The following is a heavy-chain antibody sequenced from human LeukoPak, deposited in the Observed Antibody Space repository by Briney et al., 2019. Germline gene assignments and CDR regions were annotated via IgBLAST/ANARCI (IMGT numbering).Heavy chain of an antibody. D-gene: IGHD3-10*01. CDR1: GFTVSSNY. V-gene: IGHV3-53*01. Sequence: GGSLRLSCVASGFTVSSNYMNWVRQASGKGLEWVSVIYSGGNTYYADSVRGRFTISRDNSKSTLYLQMNSLRVEDTAVYYCATSADYYGSGTMNYWGQGTLVTVSS. CDR3: ATSADYYGSGTMNY. J-gene: IGHJ4*02. CDR2: IYSGGNT.